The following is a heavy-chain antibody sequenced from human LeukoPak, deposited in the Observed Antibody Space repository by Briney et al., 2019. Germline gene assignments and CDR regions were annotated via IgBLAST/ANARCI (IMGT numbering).Heavy chain of an antibody. J-gene: IGHJ4*02. D-gene: IGHD2-2*01. V-gene: IGHV3-30*02. CDR3: AKGAVVPAAAGY. CDR1: GFTFSSYG. CDR2: IRYDGSNK. Sequence: GGSLRLSCAASGFTFSSYGMHWVRQAPGKGLEWVAFIRYDGSNKYYADSAKGRFTISRDNSKNTLYLQMNSLRAEDTAVYYCAKGAVVPAAAGYWGQGTLVTVSS.